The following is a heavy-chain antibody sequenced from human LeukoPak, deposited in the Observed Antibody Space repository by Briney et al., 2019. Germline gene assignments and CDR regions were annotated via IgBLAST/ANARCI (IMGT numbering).Heavy chain of an antibody. CDR1: GFTFSKYA. CDR3: AKDQGGRYYDILAGYYPENFFDY. Sequence: PGGSLRLSCSASGFTFSKYAMSWVRQAPGKGLEGVSTISGTGGSANYADPVKGRFTFSRDNSKDTLYLLMNGLRAEDTAVYYCAKDQGGRYYDILAGYYPENFFDYWGQGTLVTVSS. D-gene: IGHD3-9*01. J-gene: IGHJ4*02. CDR2: ISGTGGSA. V-gene: IGHV3-23*01.